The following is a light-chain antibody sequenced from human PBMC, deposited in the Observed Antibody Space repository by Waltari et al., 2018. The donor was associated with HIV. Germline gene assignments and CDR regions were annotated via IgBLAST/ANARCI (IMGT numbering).Light chain of an antibody. CDR2: TNN. Sequence: QSVLTQPPSASGTPGQRVTISCSGSSSNIATNTVNWYQQLPGTAPKLLIYTNNQRPSGVPARFSGSKSGTSASLAISGLQSEDDADYYCATWDDSLNGWVFGGGTRLTVL. J-gene: IGLJ3*02. CDR1: SSNIATNT. CDR3: ATWDDSLNGWV. V-gene: IGLV1-44*01.